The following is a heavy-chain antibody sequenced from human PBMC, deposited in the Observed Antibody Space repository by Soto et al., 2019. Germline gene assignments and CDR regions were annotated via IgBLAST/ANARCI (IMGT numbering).Heavy chain of an antibody. V-gene: IGHV4-30-4*01. Sequence: SETLSLTCTVSGGSISSGDYYWCWIRQPPGKGLEWIGYIYYSGSTYYNPSLKSRVTISVDTSKNQFSLKLSSVTAADTAVYYCARENYDFGSGYTGPYGMDVWGQGTTVTVSS. D-gene: IGHD3-3*01. J-gene: IGHJ6*02. CDR1: GGSISSGDYY. CDR3: ARENYDFGSGYTGPYGMDV. CDR2: IYYSGST.